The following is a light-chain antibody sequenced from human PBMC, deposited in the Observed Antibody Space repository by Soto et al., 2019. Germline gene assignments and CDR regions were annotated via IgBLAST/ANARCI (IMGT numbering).Light chain of an antibody. CDR1: SSNIGSGT. CDR3: ASWDVSLNGLYV. J-gene: IGLJ1*01. V-gene: IGLV1-44*01. CDR2: NND. Sequence: QSVLTQPPSASGTPGQRVTISCSGSSSNIGSGTVNWYQQLPGTAPKLLIYNNDQWASGVPDRFSGSKSGTSASLAISGLQPEDEADYYCASWDVSLNGLYVFGTGTKVTVL.